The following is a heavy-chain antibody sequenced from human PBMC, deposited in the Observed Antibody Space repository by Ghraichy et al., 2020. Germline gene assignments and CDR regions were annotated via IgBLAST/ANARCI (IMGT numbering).Heavy chain of an antibody. J-gene: IGHJ4*02. CDR1: GFTFSSYG. CDR2: IRFDGSNK. V-gene: IGHV3-30*02. D-gene: IGHD2-15*01. Sequence: GGSLRLSCAASGFTFSSYGMHWVRQAPGKGLKWVAFIRFDGSNKYYADSVKGRFAISRDNSKNTLYLQMNSLRPEDTAVYYCAKELRCGGGGCYSDLVDYWGQGTLVTVSS. CDR3: AKELRCGGGGCYSDLVDY.